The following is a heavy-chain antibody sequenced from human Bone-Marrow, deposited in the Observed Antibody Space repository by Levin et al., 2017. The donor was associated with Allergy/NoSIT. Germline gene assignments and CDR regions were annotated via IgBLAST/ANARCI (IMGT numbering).Heavy chain of an antibody. J-gene: IGHJ6*02. CDR3: AKSLGVTIFGAVDKNNYYYGLDV. CDR2: ISGSGGSI. D-gene: IGHD3-3*01. CDR1: GFIFSSYA. V-gene: IGHV3-23*01. Sequence: GGSLRLSCAASGFIFSSYAMNWVRQAPGRGLQWVSGISGSGGSIYNADSVKGRFTISRDNSKNTVDLQMNSLRAEDTAVYYCAKSLGVTIFGAVDKNNYYYGLDVWGQGTTVTVAS.